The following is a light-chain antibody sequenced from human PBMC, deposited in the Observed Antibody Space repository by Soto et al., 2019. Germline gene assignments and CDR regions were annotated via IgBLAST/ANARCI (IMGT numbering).Light chain of an antibody. CDR3: QQSYSTPGFT. V-gene: IGKV1-39*01. CDR2: AAS. J-gene: IGKJ3*01. Sequence: DIQMTQSPSSLSASVGDRVTITCRASQSISSYLNWYQQKPGKAPKLLIYAASRLQSGVPSRFSGSRSGTDFTLTISSLQPEEFATYYCQQSYSTPGFTFGPGTQVDIK. CDR1: QSISSY.